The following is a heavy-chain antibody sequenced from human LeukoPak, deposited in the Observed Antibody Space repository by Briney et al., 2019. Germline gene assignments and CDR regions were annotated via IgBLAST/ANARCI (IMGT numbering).Heavy chain of an antibody. CDR3: ARPLTGTSFDY. J-gene: IGHJ4*02. V-gene: IGHV4-34*01. CDR1: GGSFSGYY. CDR2: INHSGST. Sequence: ASETLSLTCAVYGGSFSGYYWSWIRQSPGKGLEWIGEINHSGSTNYNPTLKSRVTISVDTSKNQFSLKLSSVTAADTAVYYCARPLTGTSFDYWGQGTLVTVSS. D-gene: IGHD7-27*01.